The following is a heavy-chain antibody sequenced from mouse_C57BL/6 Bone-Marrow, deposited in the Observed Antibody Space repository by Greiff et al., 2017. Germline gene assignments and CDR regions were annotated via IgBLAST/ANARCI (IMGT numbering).Heavy chain of an antibody. Sequence: VQLQQSGPELVKPGASVKISCKASGYSFTSYYIHWVKQRPGQGLEWIGWIYPGSGNTKYNEKFKGKATLTADTSSSTAYMQLSSLTSEDSAVYYGARMVGLIYWYCDVWGTGTTVTVSS. J-gene: IGHJ1*03. D-gene: IGHD1-1*02. V-gene: IGHV1-66*01. CDR1: GYSFTSYY. CDR3: ARMVGLIYWYCDV. CDR2: IYPGSGNT.